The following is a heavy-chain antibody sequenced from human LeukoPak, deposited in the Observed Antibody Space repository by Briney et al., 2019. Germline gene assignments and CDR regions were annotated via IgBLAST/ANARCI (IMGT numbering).Heavy chain of an antibody. CDR2: ISAYNGNT. V-gene: IGHV1-18*01. J-gene: IGHJ5*02. D-gene: IGHD5-18*01. CDR3: AKDFEDTALFKS. CDR1: GYTFTNYG. Sequence: ASVKVSCKASGYTFTNYGINWVRQAPGQGLEWMGWISAYNGNTNYAQKFQGRVTMTADTSTTTAYLELGGLTSDDTAVYYCAKDFEDTALFKSWGQGTQVTVSS.